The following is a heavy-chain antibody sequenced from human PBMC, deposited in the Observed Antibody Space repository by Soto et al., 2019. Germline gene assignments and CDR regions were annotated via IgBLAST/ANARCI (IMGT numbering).Heavy chain of an antibody. CDR1: GFTFSDYY. CDR3: ARGVRSGGDQIPNDAFDI. V-gene: IGHV3-11*01. Sequence: VQLVESGGGLVKPGGSLRLSCAASGFTFSDYYMSWIRQAPGTGLEWVSYISSSGSTIYYADSVKGRFTISRDNATNSLCLHMNSLRAEDTAVYYWARGVRSGGDQIPNDAFDIWCQGRMVTVS. D-gene: IGHD2-21*02. CDR2: ISSSGSTI. J-gene: IGHJ3*02.